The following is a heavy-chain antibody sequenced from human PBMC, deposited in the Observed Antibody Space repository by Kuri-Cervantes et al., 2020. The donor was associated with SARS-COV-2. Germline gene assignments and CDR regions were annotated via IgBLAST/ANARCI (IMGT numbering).Heavy chain of an antibody. D-gene: IGHD3-22*01. CDR2: ISYSGST. CDR3: ARAGYYDSSWDD. Sequence: SETLSLTCPVSGGSVSRENYYWSWIRQPPGKGLEWIGYISYSGSTNYNPSLKSRVTISIDTSKNQFSLRLSSVTAADTAIYYCARAGYYDSSWDDWGQGTLVTVSS. V-gene: IGHV4-61*01. J-gene: IGHJ4*02. CDR1: GGSVSRENYY.